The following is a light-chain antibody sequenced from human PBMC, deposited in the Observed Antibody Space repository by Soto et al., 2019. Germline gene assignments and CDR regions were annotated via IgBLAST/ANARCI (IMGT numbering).Light chain of an antibody. V-gene: IGKV3-15*01. J-gene: IGKJ1*01. CDR1: QSVSSN. Sequence: EIVMTQSPATLSVSPGERATLSCRASQSVSSNLAWYQQKPAQAPRLLIYAASTRATGIPARFSGSGSGTEFTLTISSLQSEDFVVYYCQQYNNWPRTFGQGTKVEIK. CDR3: QQYNNWPRT. CDR2: AAS.